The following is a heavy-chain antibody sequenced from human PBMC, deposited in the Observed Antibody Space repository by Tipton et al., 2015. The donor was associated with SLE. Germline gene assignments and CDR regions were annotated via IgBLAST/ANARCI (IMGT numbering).Heavy chain of an antibody. J-gene: IGHJ4*02. V-gene: IGHV3-23*01. CDR3: AKHDSYGQSGFGY. Sequence: SLRLSCEVSGLTFSNDAMSWVRQAPGKGLEWVSAVSGSGAGTYYADSVKGRFTISRDNSKNTLYLQMNSLRAEDTAVYYCAKHDSYGQSGFGYWGQGTLVTVSS. CDR1: GLTFSNDA. CDR2: VSGSGAGT. D-gene: IGHD5-18*01.